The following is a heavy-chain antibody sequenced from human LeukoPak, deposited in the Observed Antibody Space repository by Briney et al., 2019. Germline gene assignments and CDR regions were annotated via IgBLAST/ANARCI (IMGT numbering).Heavy chain of an antibody. CDR1: GYSFTSYW. J-gene: IGHJ3*02. Sequence: GESLKISCKGSGYSFTSYWIGWVRQMPGKGLEWMGIIYPGDSDTRNSPSFQGQVTISADKSISSAYLQWSSLKASDTAMYYCAKGGSSPLRAFDIWGQGTMVTVSS. V-gene: IGHV5-51*01. CDR3: AKGGSSPLRAFDI. D-gene: IGHD6-6*01. CDR2: IYPGDSDT.